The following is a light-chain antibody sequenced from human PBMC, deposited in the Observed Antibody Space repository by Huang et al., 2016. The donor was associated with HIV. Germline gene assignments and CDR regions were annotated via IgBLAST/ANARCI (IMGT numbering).Light chain of an antibody. CDR2: GAF. CDR1: QSVSTN. J-gene: IGKJ1*01. V-gene: IGKV3-15*01. Sequence: EIVMTQSPATLSVSPGERATLSCRASQSVSTNFAWYQQKPGQVPRLLIYGAFIRATGIPARFSGSGSGTEFTLTISSLQSEDFAVYYCQQYNNWPPWTFGQGTKVEIK. CDR3: QQYNNWPPWT.